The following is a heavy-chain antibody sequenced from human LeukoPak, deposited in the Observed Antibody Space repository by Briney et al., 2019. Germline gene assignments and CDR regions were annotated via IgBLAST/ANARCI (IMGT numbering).Heavy chain of an antibody. CDR2: INPNSGGT. CDR3: ARVDPGYSSSWQHFDY. D-gene: IGHD6-13*01. CDR1: GYTFTGYY. J-gene: IGHJ4*02. Sequence: ASVEVSCKASGYTFTGYYMHWVRQAPGQGLEWMGWINPNSGGTNYAQKFQGRVTMTRDTSISTAYMELTRLRSDDTAVYYCARVDPGYSSSWQHFDYWGQGTLVTVSS. V-gene: IGHV1-2*02.